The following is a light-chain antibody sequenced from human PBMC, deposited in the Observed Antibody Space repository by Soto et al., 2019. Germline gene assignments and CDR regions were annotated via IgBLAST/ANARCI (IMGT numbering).Light chain of an antibody. V-gene: IGKV1-5*03. J-gene: IGKJ4*01. CDR1: QTISSW. CDR3: QKCGVAPFT. Sequence: IQMTQTPSTLSASVGDRVTITCRASQTISSWLAWYQQKPGKAPKLLIYKASTLKSGVPSRFSGSGSGTEFTLTISSLQPEDVATYYCQKCGVAPFTFGGGTKVDI. CDR2: KAS.